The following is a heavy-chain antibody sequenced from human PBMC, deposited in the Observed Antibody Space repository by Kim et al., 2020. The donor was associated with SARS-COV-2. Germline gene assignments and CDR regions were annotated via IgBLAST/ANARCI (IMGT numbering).Heavy chain of an antibody. CDR2: GTT. Sequence: GTTDYAAPVKGRFSISRDDSKNTLYLQMNSLKTEDTAVYYCTSRDGIFDYWGQGTLVTVSS. V-gene: IGHV3-15*01. D-gene: IGHD1-26*01. CDR3: TSRDGIFDY. J-gene: IGHJ4*02.